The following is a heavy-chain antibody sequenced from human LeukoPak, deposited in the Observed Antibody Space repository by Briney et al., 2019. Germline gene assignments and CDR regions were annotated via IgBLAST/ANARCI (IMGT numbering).Heavy chain of an antibody. D-gene: IGHD2-15*01. CDR3: ARAPGAALD. CDR1: GYSISSGYY. J-gene: IGHJ4*02. Sequence: SETLSLTCTVSGYSISSGYYWGWIRQPPGKGLEWIGSIYHSGSTNYNPSLKSRVTVSLDTSKNQFSLKLSSVTAADTAVYYCARAPGAALDWGQGTLVTVSS. V-gene: IGHV4-38-2*02. CDR2: IYHSGST.